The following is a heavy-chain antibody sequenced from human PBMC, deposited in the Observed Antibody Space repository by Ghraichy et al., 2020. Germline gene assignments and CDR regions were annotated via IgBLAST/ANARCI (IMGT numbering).Heavy chain of an antibody. Sequence: SQTLSLTCAVYGGSFSGYYWSWIRQPPGKGLEWIGEINHGGTTNYNPSLKSRVTISVDTSQNQFSLKLSSVTAADTAVYFCARGSLTMVQGVSKGGFDYWGQGTLVTVSS. CDR3: ARGSLTMVQGVSKGGFDY. CDR2: INHGGTT. CDR1: GGSFSGYY. V-gene: IGHV4-34*01. D-gene: IGHD3-10*01. J-gene: IGHJ4*02.